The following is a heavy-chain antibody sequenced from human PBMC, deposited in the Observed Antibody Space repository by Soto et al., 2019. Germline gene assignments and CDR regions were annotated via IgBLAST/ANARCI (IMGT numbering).Heavy chain of an antibody. V-gene: IGHV4-4*07. D-gene: IGHD2-2*01. CDR3: AREGYCSSTSCHYYYYYYGMDV. CDR1: GGSISSYY. CDR2: IYTSGST. J-gene: IGHJ6*02. Sequence: QVQLQESGPGLVKPSETLSLTCTVSGGSISSYYWSWIRQPAGKGLEWIGRIYTSGSTNYNPSLKGRVTMSVDTSKNQFSLKLSSVTAADTAVYYCAREGYCSSTSCHYYYYYYGMDVWGQGTTVTVSS.